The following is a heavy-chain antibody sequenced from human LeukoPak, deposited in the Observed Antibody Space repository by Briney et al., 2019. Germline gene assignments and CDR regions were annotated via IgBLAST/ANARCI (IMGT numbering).Heavy chain of an antibody. V-gene: IGHV3-21*01. J-gene: IGHJ6*02. CDR2: ISSSSSYI. CDR3: ARVEGSSGWYIPKGYYYGMDV. D-gene: IGHD6-19*01. Sequence: PGGSLRLSCAASGFTFSSYSMNWVRQAPGKRLEWVSSISSSSSYIYYADSVKGRFTISRDNAKNSLYLQMNSLRAEDTAVYYCARVEGSSGWYIPKGYYYGMDVWGQGTTVTVSS. CDR1: GFTFSSYS.